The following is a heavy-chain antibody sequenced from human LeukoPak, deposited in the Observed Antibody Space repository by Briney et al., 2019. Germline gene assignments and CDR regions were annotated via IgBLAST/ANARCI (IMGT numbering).Heavy chain of an antibody. D-gene: IGHD6-19*01. J-gene: IGHJ3*02. Sequence: ASVKVSCKASGYTFTIYAISWVRQAPGQGLEWMGIINPSGGSTSYAQKFQGRVTMTRDTSTSTVYMELSSLSSEDTAVYYCARGGRERYSSGWTDAFDIWGQGTMVTVSS. CDR3: ARGGRERYSSGWTDAFDI. V-gene: IGHV1-46*01. CDR1: GYTFTIYA. CDR2: INPSGGST.